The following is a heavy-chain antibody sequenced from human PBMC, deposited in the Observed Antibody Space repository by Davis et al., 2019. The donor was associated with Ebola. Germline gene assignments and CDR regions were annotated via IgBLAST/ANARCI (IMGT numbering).Heavy chain of an antibody. CDR2: IYPGDSDT. CDR1: GYSFTSYW. D-gene: IGHD1-26*01. Sequence: GESLKLSCKGSGYSFTSYWIGWVRQMPGKGLEWMGIIYPGDSDTRYSPSFQGQVTISADKSISTAYLQWSSLKASDTAMYYCARHGGSGSYYGGDNWFDPWGQGTLVTVSS. CDR3: ARHGGSGSYYGGDNWFDP. J-gene: IGHJ5*02. V-gene: IGHV5-51*01.